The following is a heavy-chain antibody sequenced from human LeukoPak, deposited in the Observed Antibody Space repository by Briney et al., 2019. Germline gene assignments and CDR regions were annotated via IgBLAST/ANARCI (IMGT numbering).Heavy chain of an antibody. CDR2: IKNKNEGETT. CDR1: GFTFSNYA. D-gene: IGHD3-10*01. V-gene: IGHV3-15*05. Sequence: GGSLRLSCAGSGFTFSNYAMTWVRQAPGKGLEWVARIKNKNEGETTDYAAPVKGRFTISRDDSKAILFLQMNSLNIDDTATYYCTTGIDDGGGYWGQGTLVSVSS. CDR3: TTGIDDGGGY. J-gene: IGHJ4*02.